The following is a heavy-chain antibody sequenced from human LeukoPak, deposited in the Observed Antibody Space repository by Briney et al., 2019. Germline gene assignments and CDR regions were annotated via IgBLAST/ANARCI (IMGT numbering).Heavy chain of an antibody. V-gene: IGHV4-34*01. CDR2: INHSGST. J-gene: IGHJ5*02. Sequence: SETLSLTCAVYGGSFSGYYWSWIRQPPGKGLEWIGEINHSGSTNYNPSLKSRVTISVDTSQNQFSLKLSSVTAADTAVYYCARGLSVLRFLEWTKVNWFDPWGQGTLVTVSS. D-gene: IGHD3-3*01. CDR3: ARGLSVLRFLEWTKVNWFDP. CDR1: GGSFSGYY.